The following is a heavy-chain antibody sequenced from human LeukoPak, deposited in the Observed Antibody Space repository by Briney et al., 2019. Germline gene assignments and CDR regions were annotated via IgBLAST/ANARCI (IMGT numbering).Heavy chain of an antibody. Sequence: ASVKVSCKASGYTFTSYGISWVRQAPGQGLEWMGWISAYNGNTNYAQKLQGRVTMTTDTSTSTAYVELRSLRSDDTAVYYCARERVGYCSSTSCFHFDYWGQGTLVTVSS. D-gene: IGHD2-2*01. J-gene: IGHJ4*02. CDR1: GYTFTSYG. V-gene: IGHV1-18*01. CDR2: ISAYNGNT. CDR3: ARERVGYCSSTSCFHFDY.